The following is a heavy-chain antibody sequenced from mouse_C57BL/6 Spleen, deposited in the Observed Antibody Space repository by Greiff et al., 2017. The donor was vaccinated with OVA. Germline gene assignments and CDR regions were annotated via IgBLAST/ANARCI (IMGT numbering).Heavy chain of an antibody. CDR2: IYPGSGST. D-gene: IGHD2-3*01. J-gene: IGHJ2*01. Sequence: QVQLQQPGAELVKPGASVKMSCKASGYTFTSYWITWVKQRPGQGLEWIGDIYPGSGSTNYNEKFKSKATLTVDTSSSTAYMQLSSLTSEDSAVYYCARGDGYYLYFDYWGQGTTLTVSS. V-gene: IGHV1-55*01. CDR1: GYTFTSYW. CDR3: ARGDGYYLYFDY.